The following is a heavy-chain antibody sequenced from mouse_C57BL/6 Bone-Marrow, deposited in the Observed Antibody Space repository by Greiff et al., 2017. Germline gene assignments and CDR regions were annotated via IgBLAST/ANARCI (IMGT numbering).Heavy chain of an antibody. J-gene: IGHJ1*03. CDR3: ARLGGRGYFDV. D-gene: IGHD1-1*01. Sequence: QVQLQQPGAELVKPGASVKLSCKASGYTFTSYWMHWVKQRPGQGLEWIGMIHPNSGSTNYNEKFKSKATLTVDKSSSTAYMQLSRLTSEDSAVYYCARLGGRGYFDVWGTGTAVTVSS. CDR2: IHPNSGST. V-gene: IGHV1-64*01. CDR1: GYTFTSYW.